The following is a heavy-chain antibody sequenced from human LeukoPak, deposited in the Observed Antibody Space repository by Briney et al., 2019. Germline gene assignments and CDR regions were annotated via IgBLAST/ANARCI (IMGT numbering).Heavy chain of an antibody. J-gene: IGHJ4*02. Sequence: AGSLRLSCAASGFTFSSYGMHWVRQAPGKGLAWVAFIRYDGSNKYYADSVKGRFTISRDNSKNTLYLQMNSLRAEDTAVYYCAKGRTIVVVPAVPFDYWGQGTLVTVSS. CDR1: GFTFSSYG. V-gene: IGHV3-30*02. CDR3: AKGRTIVVVPAVPFDY. D-gene: IGHD2-2*01. CDR2: IRYDGSNK.